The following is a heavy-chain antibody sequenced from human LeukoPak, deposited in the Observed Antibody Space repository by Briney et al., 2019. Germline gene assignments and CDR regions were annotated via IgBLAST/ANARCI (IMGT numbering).Heavy chain of an antibody. D-gene: IGHD6-13*01. V-gene: IGHV3-21*01. CDR3: ARVYSSTWYSGYLHMDV. Sequence: GGSLRLSCVASGFTLSSYNMKWVRQAPGKRLEWVSSISWRNIDIEYADSVKGRFTISRDNDKKSLYLQKNSLRVEDTAVYYCARVYSSTWYSGYLHMDVWGKGTTVTVSS. CDR1: GFTLSSYN. J-gene: IGHJ6*03. CDR2: ISWRNIDI.